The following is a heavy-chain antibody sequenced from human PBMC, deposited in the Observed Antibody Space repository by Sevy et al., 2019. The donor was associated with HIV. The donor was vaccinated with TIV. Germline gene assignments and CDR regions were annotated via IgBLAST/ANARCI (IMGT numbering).Heavy chain of an antibody. Sequence: GGSLRLSCAASGFTFSNYAMSWVRQAPGKGLEWVSAIGGSGGGTYLADSVKGRFTLSRDNSKNTLFLQMNSLRAEDSAVYYCAKEAYCSGTSCHSNSLYYGMDVWGQGTTVTVSS. CDR1: GFTFSNYA. CDR2: IGGSGGGT. J-gene: IGHJ6*02. CDR3: AKEAYCSGTSCHSNSLYYGMDV. V-gene: IGHV3-23*01. D-gene: IGHD2-2*01.